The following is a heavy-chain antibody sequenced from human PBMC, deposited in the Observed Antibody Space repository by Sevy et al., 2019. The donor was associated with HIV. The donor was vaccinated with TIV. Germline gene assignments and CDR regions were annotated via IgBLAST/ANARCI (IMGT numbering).Heavy chain of an antibody. J-gene: IGHJ5*02. Sequence: SETLSLTCTVSGGSISSGDYYWSWIRQPPGKGLEWIGYIYYSGSTYYNPSLKSRVTISVDTSKNQFSLKLSSVTAADTAVYYCARDRVQNVDTAMVFSWFDTWGQGTLVTVSS. D-gene: IGHD5-18*01. CDR3: ARDRVQNVDTAMVFSWFDT. CDR1: GGSISSGDYY. V-gene: IGHV4-30-4*01. CDR2: IYYSGST.